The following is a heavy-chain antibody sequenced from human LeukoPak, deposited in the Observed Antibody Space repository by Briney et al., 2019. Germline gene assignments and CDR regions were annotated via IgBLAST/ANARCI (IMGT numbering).Heavy chain of an antibody. V-gene: IGHV3-33*01. CDR1: GFTFSSCG. Sequence: PGRSLRLSCAASGFTFSSCGMHWVRQAPGKGLEWVAVIWYDGSNKYYADSVKGRFTISRDNSKNTLYLQMNSLRAEDTAVYYCARNQDYGVYNSVGAFDIWGQGTMVTVSS. D-gene: IGHD4-17*01. CDR2: IWYDGSNK. J-gene: IGHJ3*02. CDR3: ARNQDYGVYNSVGAFDI.